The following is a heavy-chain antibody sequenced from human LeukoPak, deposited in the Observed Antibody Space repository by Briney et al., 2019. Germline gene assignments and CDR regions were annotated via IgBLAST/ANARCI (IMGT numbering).Heavy chain of an antibody. V-gene: IGHV3-9*01. CDR3: AKDLSSAITSALVLDV. J-gene: IGHJ6*02. CDR2: ITWNRDNI. CDR1: GFTFDDYA. D-gene: IGHD3-22*01. Sequence: GGSLRLSCTVSGFTFDDYAMHWVRHTPGKGLEWVAGITWNRDNIGYGDSVKGRFTISRDHVKNVLYLQMNSLRPEDTALYYCAKDLSSAITSALVLDVWGQGTTV.